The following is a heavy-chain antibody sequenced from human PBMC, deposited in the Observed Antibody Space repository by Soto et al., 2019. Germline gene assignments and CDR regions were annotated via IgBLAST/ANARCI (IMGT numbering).Heavy chain of an antibody. CDR1: GFAFTNYG. Sequence: GGSLRLSCAASGFAFTNYGIHWVRQAPGKGLEWVAHISNDGSKKFYADSVKGRFTISGENAKNTLYLQMNSLRAEDTAVYYCARGVAYSSSWYGVGYYYYGMDVWGQGTTVTVSS. CDR2: ISNDGSKK. CDR3: ARGVAYSSSWYGVGYYYYGMDV. J-gene: IGHJ6*02. V-gene: IGHV3-30*03. D-gene: IGHD6-13*01.